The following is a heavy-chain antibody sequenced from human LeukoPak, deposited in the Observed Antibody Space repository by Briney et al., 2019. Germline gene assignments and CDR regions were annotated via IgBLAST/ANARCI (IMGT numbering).Heavy chain of an antibody. V-gene: IGHV3-23*01. CDR2: ISGSGGST. Sequence: PGGSLRLSCAASGFSVSSSHMSWVRQAPGKGLEWVSAISGSGGSTYYADSVKGRFTISRDNSKNTLYLQMNSLRAEDTAVYYCAKDLRNSSGPRDYYYGMDVWGQGTTVTVSS. CDR1: GFSVSSSH. CDR3: AKDLRNSSGPRDYYYGMDV. J-gene: IGHJ6*02. D-gene: IGHD6-19*01.